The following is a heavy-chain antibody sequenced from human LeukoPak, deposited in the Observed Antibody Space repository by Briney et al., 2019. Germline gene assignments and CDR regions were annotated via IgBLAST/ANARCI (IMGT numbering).Heavy chain of an antibody. CDR3: ARQSHSSGWDDAFDI. J-gene: IGHJ3*02. CDR1: GGSISSYY. D-gene: IGHD6-19*01. Sequence: SETLSLTCTVSGGSISSYYWSWIRQPPGKGLEWIGYIYYSGSTNYNPSLKSRVTISVDTSKNQFSLKLSSVTAADTAVYCARQSHSSGWDDAFDIWGQGTMVTVSS. V-gene: IGHV4-59*08. CDR2: IYYSGST.